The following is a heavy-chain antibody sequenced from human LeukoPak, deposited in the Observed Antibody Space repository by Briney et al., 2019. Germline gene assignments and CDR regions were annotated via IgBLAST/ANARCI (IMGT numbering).Heavy chain of an antibody. CDR1: GYTFTSYG. Sequence: ASVKVSCTASGYTFTSYGISWVRQAPGQGLEWMGWISAYNGNTNYAQKLQGRVTMTTDTSTSTAYMELRSLRSDDTAVYYCARDKEYDFWSGYYIRKDYYYGMDVWGQGTTVTVSS. CDR3: ARDKEYDFWSGYYIRKDYYYGMDV. CDR2: ISAYNGNT. V-gene: IGHV1-18*01. J-gene: IGHJ6*02. D-gene: IGHD3-3*01.